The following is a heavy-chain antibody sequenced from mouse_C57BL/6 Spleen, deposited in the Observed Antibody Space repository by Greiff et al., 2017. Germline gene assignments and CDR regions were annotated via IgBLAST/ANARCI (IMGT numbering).Heavy chain of an antibody. Sequence: EVKLVESGGGLVKPGGSLKLSCAASGFTFSSYAMSWVRQTPEKRLEWVATISDGGSYTYYPDNVKGRFTISRDNAKNNLYLQMSHLKSEDTAMYYCARDRGTTVVAEGYYFDYWGQGTTLTVSS. D-gene: IGHD1-1*01. V-gene: IGHV5-4*01. J-gene: IGHJ2*01. CDR3: ARDRGTTVVAEGYYFDY. CDR2: ISDGGSYT. CDR1: GFTFSSYA.